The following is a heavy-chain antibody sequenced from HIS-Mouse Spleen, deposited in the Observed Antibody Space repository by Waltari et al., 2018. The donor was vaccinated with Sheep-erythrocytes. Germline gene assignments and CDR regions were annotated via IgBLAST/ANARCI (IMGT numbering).Heavy chain of an antibody. V-gene: IGHV1-2*02. D-gene: IGHD2-2*01. Sequence: QVQLVQSGAEVKKPGASVKVSCKASGYTFTGYYMHWVRQAPGQGLEWMGWINPNSGGTNYAQKFQGRATMTRDTSISTAYMELSRLRSDDTAVYYCARGYCSSTSCYGYFQHWGQGTLVTVSS. CDR3: ARGYCSSTSCYGYFQH. CDR1: GYTFTGYY. J-gene: IGHJ1*01. CDR2: INPNSGGT.